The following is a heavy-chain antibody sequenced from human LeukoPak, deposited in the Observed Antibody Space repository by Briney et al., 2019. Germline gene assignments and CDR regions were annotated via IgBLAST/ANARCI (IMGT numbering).Heavy chain of an antibody. D-gene: IGHD3-9*01. J-gene: IGHJ4*02. CDR3: TRFDYDILTGYYKAHDY. V-gene: IGHV3-11*06. Sequence: GGSLRLSCAASGLTFSTYAMSWVRQAPGKGLEWVSYISSSSYHTNYADSVKGRFTISRDNAKNSLYLQMNSLRAEDTAVYYCTRFDYDILTGYYKAHDYWGQGTLVTVSS. CDR1: GLTFSTYA. CDR2: ISSSSYHT.